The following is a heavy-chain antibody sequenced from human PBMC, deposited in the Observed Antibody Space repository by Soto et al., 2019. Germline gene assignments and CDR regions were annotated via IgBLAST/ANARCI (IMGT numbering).Heavy chain of an antibody. V-gene: IGHV4-34*01. J-gene: IGHJ5*02. CDR1: GGSFSGYY. CDR2: INHSGST. D-gene: IGHD2-21*02. Sequence: SETLSLTCAVYGGSFSGYYWSWIRQPPGKGLEWIGEINHSGSTNYNPSLKSRVTISVDTSKNQFSLKLSSVTAADTAVYYCARGELAYCGGDCYNNWFDPWGQGTLVTVS. CDR3: ARGELAYCGGDCYNNWFDP.